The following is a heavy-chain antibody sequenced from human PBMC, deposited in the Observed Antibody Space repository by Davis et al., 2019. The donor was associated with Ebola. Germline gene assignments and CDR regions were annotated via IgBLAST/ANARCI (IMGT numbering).Heavy chain of an antibody. CDR2: IKHSGGT. J-gene: IGHJ4*02. CDR1: GGSISSSNW. Sequence: MPSETLSLTCAVSGGSISSSNWWSWVRQPPGKGLEWIGEIKHSGGTNYNPSLQSRATISEDTSKNQFSLKLSSVTAADTAVYYCARELGGQSALNYWGQGTLVTVSS. CDR3: ARELGGQSALNY. V-gene: IGHV4-4*02. D-gene: IGHD2-15*01.